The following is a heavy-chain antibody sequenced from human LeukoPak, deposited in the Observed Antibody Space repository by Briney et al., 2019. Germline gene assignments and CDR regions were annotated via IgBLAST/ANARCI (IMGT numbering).Heavy chain of an antibody. CDR1: GFTFSGSA. J-gene: IGHJ4*02. Sequence: GGSLRLSCAASGFTFSGSAMHGVPQASGEGREGGGHIRSKANRYATAYAALVKGKFTISREDSRYTAYLQMNSLKNEDTAVYYCTRETGIKMTTVTTISGFDYWGQGTLVTVSS. V-gene: IGHV3-73*01. CDR3: TRETGIKMTTVTTISGFDY. D-gene: IGHD4-17*01. CDR2: IRSKANRYAT.